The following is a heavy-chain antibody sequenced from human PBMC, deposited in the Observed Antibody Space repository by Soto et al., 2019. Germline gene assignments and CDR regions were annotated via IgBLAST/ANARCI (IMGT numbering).Heavy chain of an antibody. CDR1: GGSISSSSYY. CDR2: IYYSGST. D-gene: IGHD6-13*01. CDR3: ATLIAAAGTIWFDP. Sequence: SETLSLTCTVSGGSISSSSYYWGWIRQPPGKGLEWIGSIYYSGSTYYNPSLKSRVTISVDTSKNQFSLKLSSVTAADTAVYYCATLIAAAGTIWFDPWGQGTLVTV. V-gene: IGHV4-39*01. J-gene: IGHJ5*02.